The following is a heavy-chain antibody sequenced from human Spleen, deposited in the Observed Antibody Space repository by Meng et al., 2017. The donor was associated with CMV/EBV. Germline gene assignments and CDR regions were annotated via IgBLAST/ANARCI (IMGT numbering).Heavy chain of an antibody. D-gene: IGHD3-10*01. V-gene: IGHV2-5*01. CDR2: IYWNDDK. CDR1: GFSFETSGVG. Sequence: QITLKECGPTLLKPTQTFTFYGFSFETSGVGVGWIRQPPGKALEXLELIYWNDDKRYSPSLKSRLTITKDTSKNQVVLTMTNMDPVDTATYYCAHSIKGYFDYXGQGTLVTVSS. J-gene: IGHJ4*02. CDR3: AHSIKGYFDY.